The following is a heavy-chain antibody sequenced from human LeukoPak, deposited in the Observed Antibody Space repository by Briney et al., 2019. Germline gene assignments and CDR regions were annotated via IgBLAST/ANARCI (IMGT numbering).Heavy chain of an antibody. CDR3: AREEVRGKYWGGDGYSY. CDR2: IIPIFGTA. CDR1: GGTFSSYA. V-gene: IGHV1-69*05. J-gene: IGHJ2*01. Sequence: SVKVSCKASGGTFSSYAISWVRQAPGQGLEWMGRIIPIFGTANYAQKFQGRVTITTDESTSTAYMELSSLRSEDPAVYYCAREEVRGKYWGGDGYSYGGRGPLV. D-gene: IGHD2-21*02.